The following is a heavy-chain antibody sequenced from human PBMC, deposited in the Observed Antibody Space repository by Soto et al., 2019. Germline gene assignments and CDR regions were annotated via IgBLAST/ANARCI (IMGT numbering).Heavy chain of an antibody. Sequence: SETLSLTCIVSGGSITNYYWSWIRQPPGKGLEWIGYIYYSGSTNYNPSLKSRVTISVDTSKNQLSLKLSSVTAADTAVYYCARSVVVPVAPDYWGQGTLVTVSS. D-gene: IGHD2-2*01. CDR1: GGSITNYY. CDR2: IYYSGST. V-gene: IGHV4-59*08. J-gene: IGHJ4*02. CDR3: ARSVVVPVAPDY.